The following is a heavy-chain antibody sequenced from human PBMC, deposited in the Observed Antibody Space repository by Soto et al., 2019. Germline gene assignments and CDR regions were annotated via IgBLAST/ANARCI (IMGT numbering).Heavy chain of an antibody. J-gene: IGHJ5*02. CDR2: IFPNSGAT. CDR3: ARGRSLKWNWFDR. CDR1: GYVFTGFY. Sequence: ASVKVSCKASGYVFTGFYLHWVRQAPGQGLEWMGWIFPNSGATNYAQKFQGWVTLTRDTSLSTGYMGLTRLTSDDTAVYYCARGRSLKWNWFDRWGQGTLVTVSS. D-gene: IGHD2-15*01. V-gene: IGHV1-2*04.